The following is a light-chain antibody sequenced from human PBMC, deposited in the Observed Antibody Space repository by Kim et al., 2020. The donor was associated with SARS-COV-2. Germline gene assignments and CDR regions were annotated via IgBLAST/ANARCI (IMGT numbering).Light chain of an antibody. Sequence: SPGERATLSCRASQSVNTKVAWYQQKPGQAPRLLIYDASIRATDISARFSGSGSGTEFTLTINSLQSEDSAVYHCQHYNHWFSLSFGGGTKVDIK. V-gene: IGKV3-15*01. CDR3: QHYNHWFSLS. J-gene: IGKJ4*01. CDR1: QSVNTK. CDR2: DAS.